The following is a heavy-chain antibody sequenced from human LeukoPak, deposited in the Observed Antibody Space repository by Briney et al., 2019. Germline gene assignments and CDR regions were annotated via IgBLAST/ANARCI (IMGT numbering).Heavy chain of an antibody. D-gene: IGHD1-26*01. CDR3: ARDGGSYLAYFDY. CDR1: GFTFSSYW. J-gene: IGHJ4*02. V-gene: IGHV3-7*01. CDR2: IKQDGSEL. Sequence: PGGSLRLSCAASGFTFSSYWMNWVRQAPGKGLELVANIKQDGSELYYVDSVKGRFTISRDNAKNSLYLQMNTLRAEDTAVYYCARDGGSYLAYFDYWGQGTLVTVSS.